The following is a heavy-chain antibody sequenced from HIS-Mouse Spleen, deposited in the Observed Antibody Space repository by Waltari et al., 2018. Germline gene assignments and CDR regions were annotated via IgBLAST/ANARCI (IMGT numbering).Heavy chain of an antibody. CDR3: ARHPEIAAAVGAFDI. V-gene: IGHV1-69*04. D-gene: IGHD6-13*01. J-gene: IGHJ3*02. Sequence: QVQLVQSGAEVKKPGSSVKVSCKASGGTFSSYAISWVRQAAGQGLEWMGRIIPSLGKANYARKFKGRVTITAYKSTSTAYMELSSLRSEDTAVYYCARHPEIAAAVGAFDIWGEGTMVTVAS. CDR2: IIPSLGKA. CDR1: GGTFSSYA.